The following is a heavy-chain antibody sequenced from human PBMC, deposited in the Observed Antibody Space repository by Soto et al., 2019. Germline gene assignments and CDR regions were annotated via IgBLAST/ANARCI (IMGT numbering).Heavy chain of an antibody. Sequence: QVQLVQSGAEVKKPGASVKVSCKASGYTFTSYYIHCVRQAPGQGLEWMGVINPSGGSTSYAQKFQGRVTMTRDTSTSTVYMELSSLRSEDTAVYYCARVRGGELYDGMDVWGQGTTVTVPS. D-gene: IGHD3-10*01. CDR2: INPSGGST. V-gene: IGHV1-46*01. CDR3: ARVRGGELYDGMDV. J-gene: IGHJ6*02. CDR1: GYTFTSYY.